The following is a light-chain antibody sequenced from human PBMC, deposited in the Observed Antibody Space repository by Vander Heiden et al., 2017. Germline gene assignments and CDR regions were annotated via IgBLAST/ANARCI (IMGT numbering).Light chain of an antibody. Sequence: RVMTQSPDTMSLSPGERATLSGRASQSVSINLAWYQQNPGQAPRLLIHGASTRATGIPARFSGSGSGTEFTLTISSLQSEDFALYYCQQYNGWPPKWTFGQGTKVEIK. CDR2: GAS. CDR3: QQYNGWPPKWT. J-gene: IGKJ1*01. V-gene: IGKV3-15*01. CDR1: QSVSIN.